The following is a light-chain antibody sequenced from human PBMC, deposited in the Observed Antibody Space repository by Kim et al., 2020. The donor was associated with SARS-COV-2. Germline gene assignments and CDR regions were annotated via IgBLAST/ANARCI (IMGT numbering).Light chain of an antibody. CDR1: SSNIGNNY. J-gene: IGLJ2*01. CDR3: ATWDDSLSGEV. CDR2: GTI. V-gene: IGLV1-47*01. Sequence: GQRVTLSCSGSSSNIGNNYVCRDPQLPGTAPKLLIYGTITRPSGVPDRFSGSKSGTSASLAISGLRSDDEADYYCATWDDSLSGEVFGGGTQLTVL.